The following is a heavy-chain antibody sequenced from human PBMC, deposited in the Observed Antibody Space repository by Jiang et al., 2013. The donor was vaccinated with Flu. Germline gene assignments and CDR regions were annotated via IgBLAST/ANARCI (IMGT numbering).Heavy chain of an antibody. CDR1: GGTFSSYA. V-gene: IGHV1-69*06. CDR2: IIPIFGTA. D-gene: IGHD4-17*01. J-gene: IGHJ3*02. Sequence: VQLVESGAEVKKPGSSVKVSCKASGGTFSSYAISWVRQAPGQGLEWMGGIIPIFGTANYAQKFQGRVTITADKSTSTAYMELSSLRSEDTAVYYCAREGDYGDFRGGARAFDIWGQGTMVTVSS. CDR3: AREGDYGDFRGGARAFDI.